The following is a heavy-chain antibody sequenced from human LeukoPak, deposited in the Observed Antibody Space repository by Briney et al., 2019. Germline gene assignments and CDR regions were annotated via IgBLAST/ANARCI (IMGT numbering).Heavy chain of an antibody. CDR3: ARPQSSSGYYWPFDD. V-gene: IGHV3-23*01. Sequence: GGSLRLSCAASGFTFSNYAMSWVRQAPGKGLEWVSGTSGGGGDTSYADSVKGRFTISRDNSKNTLYLQMNSLRAEDTAVYYCARPQSSSGYYWPFDDWGQGTLVTVSS. J-gene: IGHJ4*02. CDR1: GFTFSNYA. D-gene: IGHD3-22*01. CDR2: TSGGGGDT.